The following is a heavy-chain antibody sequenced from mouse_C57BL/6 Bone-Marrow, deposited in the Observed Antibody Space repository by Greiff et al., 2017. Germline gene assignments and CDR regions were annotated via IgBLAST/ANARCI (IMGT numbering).Heavy chain of an antibody. D-gene: IGHD1-1*02. J-gene: IGHJ3*01. CDR1: GFTFSSYA. Sequence: EVQVVESGGGLVKPGGSLKLSCAASGFTFSSYAMSWVRQTPEKRLEWVATISDGGSYTYYPDNVKGRFTISRDNAKNNLYLHMVHLKAEDTAMYYCAREGYGKRGFAYWGQGTLVTVSS. V-gene: IGHV5-4*01. CDR3: AREGYGKRGFAY. CDR2: ISDGGSYT.